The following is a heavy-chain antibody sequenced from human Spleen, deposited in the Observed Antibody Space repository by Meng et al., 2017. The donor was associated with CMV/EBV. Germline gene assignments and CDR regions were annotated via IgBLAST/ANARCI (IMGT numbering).Heavy chain of an antibody. V-gene: IGHV3-21*01. Sequence: GESLKISCAASGFSFSDHIMNWVRQAPGKGLEWVSSFSSSSTYISYGDSVRGRFTVSRDNAKNSLYLQIDSLRAEDTAVYYCARDRGYSYGYAFDYWGQGTLVTVSS. J-gene: IGHJ4*02. CDR3: ARDRGYSYGYAFDY. D-gene: IGHD5-18*01. CDR2: FSSSSTYI. CDR1: GFSFSDHI.